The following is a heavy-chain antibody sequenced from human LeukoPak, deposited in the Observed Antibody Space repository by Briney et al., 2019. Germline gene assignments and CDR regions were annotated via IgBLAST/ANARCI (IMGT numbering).Heavy chain of an antibody. Sequence: PSETLSLTCTVSGGSISPYYWSWIRQPPGKGLEWIGYIYYSGSTNYNPSLKSRVTISVDTSKNQFSLKLSSVTAADTAVYYCAREAGGQQLVYAFDIWGQGTMVTVSS. D-gene: IGHD6-13*01. V-gene: IGHV4-59*01. J-gene: IGHJ3*02. CDR1: GGSISPYY. CDR3: AREAGGQQLVYAFDI. CDR2: IYYSGST.